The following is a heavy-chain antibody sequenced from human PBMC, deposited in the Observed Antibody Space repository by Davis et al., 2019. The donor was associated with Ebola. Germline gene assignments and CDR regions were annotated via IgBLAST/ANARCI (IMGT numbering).Heavy chain of an antibody. CDR2: IHHSGSA. J-gene: IGHJ4*02. CDR1: GGSISSNDW. D-gene: IGHD3-10*01. CDR3: ARHYTDGSGQFDY. V-gene: IGHV4-4*02. Sequence: SETLSLTCAVSGGSISSNDWWSWVRQPPGKGLEWIGEIHHSGSANYNPSLKSRITISLDKSKNNFSLKLNSLTAADTAVYYCARHYTDGSGQFDYWGQGTLVTVSS.